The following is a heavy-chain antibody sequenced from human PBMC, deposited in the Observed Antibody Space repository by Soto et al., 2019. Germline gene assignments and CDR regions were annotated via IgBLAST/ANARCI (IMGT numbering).Heavy chain of an antibody. CDR3: VTAYYDSWSGYDY. CDR2: ISSNGGST. Sequence: GGSLRLSCSASGFTFSSYAMHWVRQAPGKGLEYVSAISSNGGSTYYADSVKGRFTISRDNSKNTLYLQMSSLRAEDTAVYYCVTAYYDSWSGYDYWGQGTLVTVSS. V-gene: IGHV3-64D*06. J-gene: IGHJ4*02. D-gene: IGHD3-3*01. CDR1: GFTFSSYA.